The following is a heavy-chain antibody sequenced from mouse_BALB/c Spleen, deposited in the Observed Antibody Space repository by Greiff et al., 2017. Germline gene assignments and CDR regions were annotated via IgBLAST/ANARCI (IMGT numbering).Heavy chain of an antibody. CDR3: ARSLGRGAY. Sequence: QVQLKQSGAELAKPGASVKMSCKASGYTFTSYWMHWVKQRPGQGLEWIGYINPSTGYTEYNQKFKDKATLTADKSSSTAYMQLSSLTSEDSAVYYCARSLGRGAYWGQGTLVTVSA. CDR2: INPSTGYT. J-gene: IGHJ3*01. CDR1: GYTFTSYW. V-gene: IGHV1-7*01. D-gene: IGHD4-1*01.